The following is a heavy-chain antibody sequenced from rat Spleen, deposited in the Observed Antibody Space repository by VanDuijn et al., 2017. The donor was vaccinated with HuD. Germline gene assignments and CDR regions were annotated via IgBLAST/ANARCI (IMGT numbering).Heavy chain of an antibody. CDR2: ITDSGPRT. CDR1: GFTFSNAA. J-gene: IGHJ2*01. Sequence: EVQVVESGGGLVQPKESLKISCAASGFTFSNAAMYWVRQAPTKGLEWVASITDSGPRTYYRDSVKGRFTISRDNARNTLYLQMDSLRSEDTATYYCARERDNNSFDYWGQGVMVTVSS. CDR3: ARERDNNSFDY. D-gene: IGHD1-10*01. V-gene: IGHV5-19*01.